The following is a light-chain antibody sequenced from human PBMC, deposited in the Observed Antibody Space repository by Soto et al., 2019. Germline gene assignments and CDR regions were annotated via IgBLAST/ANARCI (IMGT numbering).Light chain of an antibody. CDR2: GAS. CDR3: QQFVASPLT. Sequence: SQSPSFLSASIGESVTISCRASQRLSTTFAWYQLKPGQAPRLLIYGASTWASAVPARFTATVSGTEFTLTITSLQSDDFGSYYCQQFVASPLTFGQGTRLEIK. V-gene: IGKV3-15*01. CDR1: QRLSTT. J-gene: IGKJ5*01.